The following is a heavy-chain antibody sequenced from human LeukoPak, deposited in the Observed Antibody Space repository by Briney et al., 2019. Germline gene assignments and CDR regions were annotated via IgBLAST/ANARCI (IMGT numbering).Heavy chain of an antibody. CDR2: IYTSGST. CDR1: GGSISSYY. Sequence: PSETLSLTCTVSGGSISSYYWSWIRQPAGKGLEWIGRIYTSGSTNYNPSLKSRVTISVDTSKNQFSLKLSSVTARDTAVYYCGRGLYYDSSGYYFDYWGQGTLVTVSS. V-gene: IGHV4-4*07. CDR3: GRGLYYDSSGYYFDY. D-gene: IGHD3-22*01. J-gene: IGHJ4*02.